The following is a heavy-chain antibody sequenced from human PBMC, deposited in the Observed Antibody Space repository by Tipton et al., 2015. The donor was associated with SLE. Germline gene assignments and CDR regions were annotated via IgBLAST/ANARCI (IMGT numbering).Heavy chain of an antibody. CDR3: ARGGISHDHSGSFDQ. CDR2: IYYSGST. V-gene: IGHV4-59*01. CDR1: GGSISSYH. D-gene: IGHD6-19*01. Sequence: TLSLTCTVSGGSISSYHWSWIRQPPGKGLEWIGYIYYSGSTNYNPSLKSRVTISLDPSKNQFSLRLNSVTAADTAIYYCARGGISHDHSGSFDQWGQGILVTASS. J-gene: IGHJ4*02.